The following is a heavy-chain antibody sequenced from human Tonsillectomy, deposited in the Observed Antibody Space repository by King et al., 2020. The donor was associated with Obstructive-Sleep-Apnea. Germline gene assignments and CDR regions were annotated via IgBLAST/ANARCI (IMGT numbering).Heavy chain of an antibody. CDR1: GFTFSHAW. J-gene: IGHJ4*02. Sequence: QLVQSGGGLVKPGGSLRLSCAASGFTFSHAWMSWVRQAPGKGLEWVGRVKSKADGGTTDYAAPVKGRFTISRDDSENTLYLQMNSLKIEDTAVYYCVVNLDFWGQGTLVTVSS. D-gene: IGHD2-2*01. CDR3: VVNLDF. CDR2: VKSKADGGTT. V-gene: IGHV3-15*01.